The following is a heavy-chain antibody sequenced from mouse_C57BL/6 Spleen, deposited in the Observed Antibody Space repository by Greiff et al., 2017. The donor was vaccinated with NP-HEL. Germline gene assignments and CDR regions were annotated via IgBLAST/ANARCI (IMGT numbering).Heavy chain of an antibody. CDR2: IYWDDDK. CDR1: GFSLSTSGMG. CDR3: ARRELGLYFDY. J-gene: IGHJ2*01. D-gene: IGHD4-1*01. Sequence: QVTLKVCGPGILQSSQTLSLTCSFSGFSLSTSGMGVSWIRQPSGKGLEWLAHIYWDDDKRYNPSLKSRLTISKDTSRNQVFLKITSVDTADTATYYCARRELGLYFDYWGQGTTLTVSS. V-gene: IGHV8-12*01.